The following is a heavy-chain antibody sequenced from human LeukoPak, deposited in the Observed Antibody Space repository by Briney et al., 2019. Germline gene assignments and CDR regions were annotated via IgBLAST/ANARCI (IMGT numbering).Heavy chain of an antibody. CDR2: ISYSGST. Sequence: WGTLCLTCAVSGGSISSYYWSWVRQPPGKGLEWIGYISYSGSTNYNTSLNSRATISVDTSKKQFSMKLSSVTAADTAVYYCARGGGYSYGYDNWFDAWGQGTLVTVSS. CDR3: ARGGGYSYGYDNWFDA. D-gene: IGHD5-18*01. CDR1: GGSISSYY. J-gene: IGHJ5*01. V-gene: IGHV4-59*01.